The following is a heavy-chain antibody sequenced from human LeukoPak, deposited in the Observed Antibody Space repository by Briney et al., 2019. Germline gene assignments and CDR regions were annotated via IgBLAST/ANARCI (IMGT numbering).Heavy chain of an antibody. CDR3: ARDPRVIVVVPAALNY. J-gene: IGHJ4*02. V-gene: IGHV3-30-3*01. CDR2: ISYDGSNK. Sequence: GRSLRLSCAASGFTFSSYAMHWVRQAPGKGLEWVAVISYDGSNKYYADSVKGRFTISRDNSKNTLYLQMNSLRAEDTAVYYCARDPRVIVVVPAALNYWGQGTLVTVSS. D-gene: IGHD2-2*01. CDR1: GFTFSSYA.